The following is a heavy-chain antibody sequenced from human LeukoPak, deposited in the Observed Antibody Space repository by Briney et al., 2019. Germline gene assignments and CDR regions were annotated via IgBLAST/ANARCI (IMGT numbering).Heavy chain of an antibody. CDR1: GYTFTSYD. Sequence: ASVKVSCKASGYTFTSYDINWVRQATGQGLEWMGWMNPNSGNTGYAQKFQGRVTMTRNTSISTAYMELSSLRSEDTAVYYCARGNYYGSGSYSVADPWGQGTLVTVSS. D-gene: IGHD3-10*01. V-gene: IGHV1-8*01. CDR3: ARGNYYGSGSYSVADP. J-gene: IGHJ5*02. CDR2: MNPNSGNT.